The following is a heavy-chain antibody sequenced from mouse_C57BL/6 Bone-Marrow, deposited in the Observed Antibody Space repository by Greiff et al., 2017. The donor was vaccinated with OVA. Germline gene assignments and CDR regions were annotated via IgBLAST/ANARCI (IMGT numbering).Heavy chain of an antibody. CDR3: ARESYGSSYPSWFAY. D-gene: IGHD1-1*01. J-gene: IGHJ3*01. CDR2: IDPSDSYT. CDR1: GYTFTSYW. V-gene: IGHV1-50*01. Sequence: QVQLQQPGAELVKPGASVKLSCKASGYTFTSYWMQWVKQRPGQGLEWIGEIDPSDSYTNYNQKFKGKATLTVDTSSSTAYMQRSSLTSEDSAVYYCARESYGSSYPSWFAYWGQGTLVTVSA.